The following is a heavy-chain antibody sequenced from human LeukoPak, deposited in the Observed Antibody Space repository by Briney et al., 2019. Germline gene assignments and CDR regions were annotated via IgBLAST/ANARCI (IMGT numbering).Heavy chain of an antibody. J-gene: IGHJ5*02. D-gene: IGHD3-22*01. CDR1: GHTFTSYD. V-gene: IGHV1-8*03. CDR2: MNPNSGNT. Sequence: GASVKVSCKASGHTFTSYDINWVRQATGQGLEWMGWMNPNSGNTGYAQKFQGRVTITRNTSISTAYMELSSLRSEDTAVYYCARGRYYDTPFDPWGQGTLVTVSS. CDR3: ARGRYYDTPFDP.